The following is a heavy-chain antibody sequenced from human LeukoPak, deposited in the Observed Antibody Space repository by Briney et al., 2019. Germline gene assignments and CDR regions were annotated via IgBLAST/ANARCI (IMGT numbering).Heavy chain of an antibody. CDR2: IKQDGSEK. CDR1: GFTFSSYW. J-gene: IGHJ6*02. Sequence: PGGSLRLSCAASGFTFSSYWMSWVRQGPGKGLEWVANIKQDGSEKYYVDSVKGRFTISRDNAKNSLYLQMNSLRAEDTAVYYCASLGDVLRYFDWLPYYYYGMDVWGQGTTVTFSS. CDR3: ASLGDVLRYFDWLPYYYYGMDV. D-gene: IGHD3-9*01. V-gene: IGHV3-7*01.